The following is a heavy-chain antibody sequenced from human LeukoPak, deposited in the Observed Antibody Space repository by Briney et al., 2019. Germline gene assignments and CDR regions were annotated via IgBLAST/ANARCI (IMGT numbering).Heavy chain of an antibody. CDR3: ARDPRPSMGATNVDY. CDR1: GFTFSRYA. J-gene: IGHJ4*02. V-gene: IGHV3-30*07. Sequence: GGSLRLSCAASGFTFSRYAIHWVRQAPGKGLEWVALFSYDGTTKHYAGSVKGRFTISRDNAKNSLYLQMNSLRAEDTAVYYCARDPRPSMGATNVDYWGQGTLVTVSS. CDR2: FSYDGTTK. D-gene: IGHD1-26*01.